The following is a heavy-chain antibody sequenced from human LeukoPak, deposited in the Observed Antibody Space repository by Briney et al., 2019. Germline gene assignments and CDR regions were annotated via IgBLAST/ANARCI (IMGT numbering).Heavy chain of an antibody. CDR3: AKDPPIAAAGSTVVYYFDY. J-gene: IGHJ4*02. CDR1: GFTFSIYA. D-gene: IGHD6-13*01. Sequence: PGGSLRLSCAASGFTFSIYAMSWVRQAPGKGLEWVSTISGSGGSKYYADSVKGRFTISRDNSKNTLYLQMNSLRAEDTAVYYCAKDPPIAAAGSTVVYYFDYWGQGTLVTVSS. CDR2: ISGSGGSK. V-gene: IGHV3-23*01.